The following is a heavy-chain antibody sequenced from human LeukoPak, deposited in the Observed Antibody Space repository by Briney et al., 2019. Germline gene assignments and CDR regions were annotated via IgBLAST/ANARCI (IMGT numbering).Heavy chain of an antibody. V-gene: IGHV3-23*01. CDR2: ISGSGGNT. J-gene: IGHJ4*02. CDR1: GFSFINYA. Sequence: GGSLRLSCAASGFSFINYAMTWVRQAPGKGLEWVSGISGSGGNTYYADSVKGRFTISRDNSKNTLYTQMNSLRAEDTAVYYCAKGRYSGSSGGFDYWGQGTLVTVSS. CDR3: AKGRYSGSSGGFDY. D-gene: IGHD1-26*01.